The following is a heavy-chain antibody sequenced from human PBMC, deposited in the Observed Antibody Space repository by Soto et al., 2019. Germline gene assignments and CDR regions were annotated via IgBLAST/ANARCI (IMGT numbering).Heavy chain of an antibody. CDR2: IYYSGST. Sequence: QVQLQESGPGLVKPSETLSLTCTVSGGSISSYYWSWIRQPPGKGLEWIGYIYYSGSTNYNPSLKSRVTISVDTSKNQFSLKLSSVTAADTAVYYCARTGYCSGGSCYMGNYYMDVWGKGTTGTVSS. J-gene: IGHJ6*03. CDR3: ARTGYCSGGSCYMGNYYMDV. V-gene: IGHV4-59*01. CDR1: GGSISSYY. D-gene: IGHD2-15*01.